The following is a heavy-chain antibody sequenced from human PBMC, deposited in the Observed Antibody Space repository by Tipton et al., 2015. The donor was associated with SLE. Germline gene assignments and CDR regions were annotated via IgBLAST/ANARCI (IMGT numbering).Heavy chain of an antibody. D-gene: IGHD3-3*01. CDR3: ARLVSGEGFDY. CDR1: GGSISSYY. Sequence: TLSLTCTVSGGSISSYYWSWIRQPPGKGLEWIGYIYTSGSTNYNPSLKSRVTISVDTSKNQFSLKLSSVTAADTAVYYCARLVSGEGFDYWGQGTLVTVSS. CDR2: IYTSGST. V-gene: IGHV4-4*08. J-gene: IGHJ4*02.